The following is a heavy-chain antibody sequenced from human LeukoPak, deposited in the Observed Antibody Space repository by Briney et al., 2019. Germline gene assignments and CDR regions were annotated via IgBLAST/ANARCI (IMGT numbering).Heavy chain of an antibody. D-gene: IGHD4-17*01. J-gene: IGHJ4*02. CDR2: ISTSTGDT. CDR1: GYSFILYG. CDR3: ARDPASRPNGITVTGDY. V-gene: IGHV1-18*01. Sequence: EASVKVSCKTSGYSFILYGISWVRQAPGQGPEWMGWISTSTGDTKYTQKFQGRVTLTTDTSTSTAYMELSRLRSDDTAVYYCARDPASRPNGITVTGDYWGQGTLVTVSS.